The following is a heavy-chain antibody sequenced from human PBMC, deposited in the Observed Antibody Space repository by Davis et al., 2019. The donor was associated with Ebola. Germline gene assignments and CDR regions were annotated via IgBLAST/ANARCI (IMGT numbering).Heavy chain of an antibody. CDR2: IIPIFGTA. D-gene: IGHD6-13*01. J-gene: IGHJ4*02. CDR3: AREGYSSSWPYFDY. Sequence: AASVKVSCKASGYTFTGYYMHWVRQAPGQGLEWMGGIIPIFGTANYAQKFQGRVTITADESTSTAYMELSSLRSEDTAVYYCAREGYSSSWPYFDYWGQGTLVTVSS. CDR1: GYTFTGYY. V-gene: IGHV1-69*13.